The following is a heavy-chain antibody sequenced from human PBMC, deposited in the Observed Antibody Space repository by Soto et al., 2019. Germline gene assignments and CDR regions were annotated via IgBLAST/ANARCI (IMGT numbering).Heavy chain of an antibody. Sequence: QVQLVQSGAEVKKPGASVKVSCKASGYTFSRSGISWVRQAPGQGLEWMGWINGYNGNTNYTQKMQGRITMTTDTPTSTAYMELRSLRSDDTAVYYCARMGYVPYDYYGMDVWGQGTTVIVSS. J-gene: IGHJ6*02. CDR3: ARMGYVPYDYYGMDV. CDR2: INGYNGNT. D-gene: IGHD1-1*01. V-gene: IGHV1-18*01. CDR1: GYTFSRSG.